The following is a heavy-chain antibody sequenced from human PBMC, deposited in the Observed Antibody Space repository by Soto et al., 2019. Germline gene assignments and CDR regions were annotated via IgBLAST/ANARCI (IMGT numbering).Heavy chain of an antibody. CDR3: ARDEAYCSGGSCYSDL. CDR2: IWYDGSSK. J-gene: IGHJ2*01. D-gene: IGHD2-15*01. V-gene: IGHV3-33*01. Sequence: QVQLVESGGGVVQPGRSLRLSCDASGFTFSSYGLHWVRQAPGKGLEWVAVIWYDGSSKYYADSVKGRFTISRDNSKNTLYLQMNSLRAEDTAVYYCARDEAYCSGGSCYSDLWGRGTLVTVSS. CDR1: GFTFSSYG.